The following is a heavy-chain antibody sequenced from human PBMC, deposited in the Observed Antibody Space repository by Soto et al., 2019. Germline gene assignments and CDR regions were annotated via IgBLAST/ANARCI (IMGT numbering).Heavy chain of an antibody. J-gene: IGHJ4*02. D-gene: IGHD5-18*01. V-gene: IGHV3-11*06. CDR2: ISSSSSYT. Sequence: GGSLRLSCAASGFTFSDYYMSWIRQAPGKGLEWVSYISSSSSYTNYADSVKGRFTISRDNAKNSLYLQMNSLRAEDTAVYYCARDLGTAMVEFDYWGQGTLVTVSS. CDR3: ARDLGTAMVEFDY. CDR1: GFTFSDYY.